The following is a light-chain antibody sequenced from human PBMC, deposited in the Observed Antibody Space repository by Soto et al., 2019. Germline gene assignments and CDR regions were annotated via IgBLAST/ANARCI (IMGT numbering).Light chain of an antibody. V-gene: IGKV3-20*01. CDR1: QSVSNNY. Sequence: IGLTQSPGTLSLSPGERATLSCRASQSVSNNYLAWYQQKPGQAPRLLIYGASNRATGIPDRFSGSGSGKDFTLTISRLEPEDFAVYYGQQYGSSGTFGQGTKVDI. CDR3: QQYGSSGT. J-gene: IGKJ1*01. CDR2: GAS.